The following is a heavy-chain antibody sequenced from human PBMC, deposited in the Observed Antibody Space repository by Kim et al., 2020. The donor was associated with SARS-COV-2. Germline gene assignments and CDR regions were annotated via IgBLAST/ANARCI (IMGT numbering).Heavy chain of an antibody. CDR3: ARDGVVPAAMPRGPGGY. D-gene: IGHD2-2*01. Sequence: VKGRFTISRDNSKNTLYLQMNSLRAEDTAVYYCARDGVVPAAMPRGPGGYWGQGTLVTVSS. J-gene: IGHJ4*02. V-gene: IGHV3-30*07.